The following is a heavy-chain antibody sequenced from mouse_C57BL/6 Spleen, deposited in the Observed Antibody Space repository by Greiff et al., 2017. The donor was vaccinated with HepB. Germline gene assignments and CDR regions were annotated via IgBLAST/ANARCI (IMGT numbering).Heavy chain of an antibody. CDR1: GFNIKDDY. D-gene: IGHD4-1*01. Sequence: VQLQQSGAELVRPGASVKLSCTASGFNIKDDYMHWVKQRPEQGLEWIGWIDPENGDTEYASKFQGKATITADTASNTAYLQLSSLTSEDTAVYYCTTLANWDENYWGQGTTLTVSS. CDR2: IDPENGDT. V-gene: IGHV14-4*01. J-gene: IGHJ2*01. CDR3: TTLANWDENY.